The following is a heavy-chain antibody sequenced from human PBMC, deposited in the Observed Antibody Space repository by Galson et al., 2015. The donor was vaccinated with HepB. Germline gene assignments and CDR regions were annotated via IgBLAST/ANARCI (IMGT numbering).Heavy chain of an antibody. CDR2: ISSDGSYK. J-gene: IGHJ4*02. Sequence: SLRLSCAASGFSFSNYGVHWVRQAPGKRLEWVAVISSDGSYKYYADSVKGRFTISRDNSKNTLYLQMNSLRAEDTALYYCAKSAKMIVMVPMDYWGQGTLVTVSS. CDR1: GFSFSNYG. D-gene: IGHD3-22*01. V-gene: IGHV3-30*18. CDR3: AKSAKMIVMVPMDY.